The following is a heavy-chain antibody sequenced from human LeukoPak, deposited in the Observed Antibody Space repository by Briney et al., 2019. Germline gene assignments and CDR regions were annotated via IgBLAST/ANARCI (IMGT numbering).Heavy chain of an antibody. CDR2: IRYDGSNK. D-gene: IGHD2-2*02. CDR3: AKGEHQIYCSSTSCYTGFDY. V-gene: IGHV3-30*02. Sequence: GGSLRLSCAASGFTFSSYGMHWVRQAPGKGLEWVAFIRYDGSNKYYADSVKGRFTISRDNSKNTLYLQMNSLRAEDTAVYYCAKGEHQIYCSSTSCYTGFDYWGQGTLVTVSS. CDR1: GFTFSSYG. J-gene: IGHJ4*02.